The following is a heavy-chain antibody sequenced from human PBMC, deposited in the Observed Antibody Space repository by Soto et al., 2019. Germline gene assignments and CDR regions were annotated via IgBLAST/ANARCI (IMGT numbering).Heavy chain of an antibody. J-gene: IGHJ6*02. D-gene: IGHD3-16*01. V-gene: IGHV3-15*01. Sequence: VQLVESGGGLVKPGGSLRLSCAASGFTFSNAWMSWVRQAPGKGLEWVGRIKSKTDGGTTDYAAPVKGRFTISRDDSKNTLYLQMNSLKTEDIAVYYCTTDWGRGFWSLPYGMDVWGQGTTVTVSS. CDR1: GFTFSNAW. CDR3: TTDWGRGFWSLPYGMDV. CDR2: IKSKTDGGTT.